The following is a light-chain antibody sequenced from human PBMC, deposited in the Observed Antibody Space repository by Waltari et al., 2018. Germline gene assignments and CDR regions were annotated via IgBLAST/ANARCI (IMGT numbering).Light chain of an antibody. CDR3: QNHERLPAM. V-gene: IGKV3-20*01. J-gene: IGKJ1*01. CDR2: HAS. Sequence: EIVLTQSPGTLSLSPGERATLSCRASQNVGTYLAWYQQKPGQAPRLLIYHASSRATGIPDRFSGIGSGTDFSLTISRLEPEDFAVYYCQNHERLPAMFGQGTNVEIK. CDR1: QNVGTY.